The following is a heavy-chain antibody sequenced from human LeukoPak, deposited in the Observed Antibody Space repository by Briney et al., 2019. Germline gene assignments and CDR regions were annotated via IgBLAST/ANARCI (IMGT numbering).Heavy chain of an antibody. V-gene: IGHV1-69*13. J-gene: IGHJ4*02. CDR1: GGTFSSYA. D-gene: IGHD2-2*01. CDR2: SIPIFGTA. Sequence: SVKVSCKASGGTFSSYAISWVRQAPGQGLEWMGGSIPIFGTANYAQKFQGRVTITADESTSTAYMELSSLRSEDTAVYYCARVGYCSSTSCYYYFDYWGQGTLVTVSS. CDR3: ARVGYCSSTSCYYYFDY.